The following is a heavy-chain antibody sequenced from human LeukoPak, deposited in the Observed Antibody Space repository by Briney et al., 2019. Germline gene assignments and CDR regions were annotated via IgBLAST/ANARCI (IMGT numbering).Heavy chain of an antibody. V-gene: IGHV4-38-2*02. CDR1: GYSISSGYY. J-gene: IGHJ5*02. Sequence: PSETLSLTCTVSGYSISSGYYWGWIRQPPGKGLEWIGSIYHSGSTYYNPSLKSRVTISVDTSKNQFSLKLSSVTAADTAVYYCARERSMVRGVSWFDPSGQGTLVTVSS. D-gene: IGHD3-10*01. CDR3: ARERSMVRGVSWFDP. CDR2: IYHSGST.